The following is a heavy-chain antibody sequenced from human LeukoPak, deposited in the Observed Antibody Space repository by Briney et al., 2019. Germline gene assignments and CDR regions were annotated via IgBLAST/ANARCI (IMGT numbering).Heavy chain of an antibody. CDR3: AELGITMIGGV. CDR2: ITSVGVT. J-gene: IGHJ6*04. CDR1: GFTFSSYS. V-gene: IGHV3-23*01. Sequence: GGSLRLSCAAYGFTFSSYSMNWVRQAPGKGLEWVSGITSVGVTFYASFVKGRFTISRDNSKNTLYLQMNSLRAEDTAVYYCAELGITMIGGVWGKGTTVTISS. D-gene: IGHD3-10*02.